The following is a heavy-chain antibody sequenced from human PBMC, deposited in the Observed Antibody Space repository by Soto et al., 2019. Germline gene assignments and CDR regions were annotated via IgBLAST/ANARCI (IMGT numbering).Heavy chain of an antibody. CDR1: GFTFSDHY. CDR2: ITSGGSFK. D-gene: IGHD3-10*01. Sequence: QVQLVESGGDLVKPGGSLRLSCAASGFTFSDHYLSWIRQTPGKGLEWVAYITSGGSFKNYTDSVKGRFVISRDNAKNSLYLQMTSLRAEDTAVYYCAAFSYINLWACRIIHPMDVWGRGTTVTVSS. CDR3: AAFSYINLWACRIIHPMDV. J-gene: IGHJ6*02. V-gene: IGHV3-11*06.